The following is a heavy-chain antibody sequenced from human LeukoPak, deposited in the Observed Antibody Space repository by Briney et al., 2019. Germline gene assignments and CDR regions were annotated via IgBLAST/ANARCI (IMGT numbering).Heavy chain of an antibody. Sequence: SETLSLTCTVSGGSISSYYWSWIRQPPGKGLEWTGYIYYSGSTNYNPSLKSRVTISVDTSKNQFSLKLSSVTAADTAVYYCARGRGGGYYDSSGYYYVFDYWGQGTLVTVSS. CDR3: ARGRGGGYYDSSGYYYVFDY. J-gene: IGHJ4*02. D-gene: IGHD3-22*01. CDR2: IYYSGST. V-gene: IGHV4-59*01. CDR1: GGSISSYY.